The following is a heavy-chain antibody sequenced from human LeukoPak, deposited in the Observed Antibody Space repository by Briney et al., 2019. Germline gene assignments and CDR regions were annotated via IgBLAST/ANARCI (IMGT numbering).Heavy chain of an antibody. J-gene: IGHJ4*02. Sequence: QTGGSLRLSCAASGFTFSSYGMHWVRQAPGKGLEWVAFIRYDGSNKYYADSVKGRFTISRDNSKNTLYLQMNSLRAEDTAVYYCAREGSYYDSSGYYYSGHFDYWGQGTLVTVSS. V-gene: IGHV3-30*02. CDR3: AREGSYYDSSGYYYSGHFDY. CDR2: IRYDGSNK. CDR1: GFTFSSYG. D-gene: IGHD3-22*01.